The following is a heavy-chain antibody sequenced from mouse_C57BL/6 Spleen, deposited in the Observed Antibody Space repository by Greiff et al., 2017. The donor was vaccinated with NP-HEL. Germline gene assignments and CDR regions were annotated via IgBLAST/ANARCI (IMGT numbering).Heavy chain of an antibody. V-gene: IGHV5-16*01. Sequence: EVMLVESEGGLVQPGSSMKLSCTASGFTFSDYYMAWVRQVPEKGLEWVANINYDGSSTYYLDSLKSRFIISRDNAKNILYLQLSSLKSEDTATDYCARESDGSGYLDYWGQGTTLTVSS. CDR3: ARESDGSGYLDY. CDR1: GFTFSDYY. D-gene: IGHD1-1*01. J-gene: IGHJ2*01. CDR2: INYDGSST.